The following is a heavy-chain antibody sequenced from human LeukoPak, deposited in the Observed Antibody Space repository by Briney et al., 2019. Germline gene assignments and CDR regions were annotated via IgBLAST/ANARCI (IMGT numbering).Heavy chain of an antibody. Sequence: SVKVSCTASGGSFSTNTINWLRQAPGQGLEWMGGLIPIFDTTNYGPKFQGRVTITTDNSTSAVYMELRRLTSEDTAVYYCATGGIISNYWPDSWGQGTPVTVSS. CDR2: LIPIFDTT. CDR1: GGSFSTNT. CDR3: ATGGIISNYWPDS. V-gene: IGHV1-69*05. J-gene: IGHJ5*01. D-gene: IGHD3-16*02.